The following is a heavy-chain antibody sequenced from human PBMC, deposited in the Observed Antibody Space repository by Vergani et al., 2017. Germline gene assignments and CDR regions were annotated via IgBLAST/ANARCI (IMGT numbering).Heavy chain of an antibody. V-gene: IGHV3-48*01. CDR3: ARSGRPYYMDV. Sequence: VQLVESGGGLVKPGGSLRLSCAASGFTFSSYSMNWVRQAPGKGLEWVSYISSSSSTIYYADSVKGRFTISRDNAKNSLYLQMNSLRAEDTAVYYCARSGRPYYMDVWGKGTTVTVSS. CDR2: ISSSSSTI. D-gene: IGHD6-25*01. J-gene: IGHJ6*03. CDR1: GFTFSSYS.